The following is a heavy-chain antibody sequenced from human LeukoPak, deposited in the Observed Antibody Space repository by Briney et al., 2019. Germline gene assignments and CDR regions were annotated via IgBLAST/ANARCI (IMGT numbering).Heavy chain of an antibody. Sequence: PSETLSLTCAVYGGSFSGDFWSWIRQSPGKGLEWIGEIKHDGSTTYNPSLKSRVTISVDTSKNQFSLKLSSVTAADTAVYYCARGHDSSGHYYYYYMDVWGKGTTVTVSS. CDR2: IKHDGST. V-gene: IGHV4-34*01. CDR1: GGSFSGDF. D-gene: IGHD3-22*01. CDR3: ARGHDSSGHYYYYYMDV. J-gene: IGHJ6*03.